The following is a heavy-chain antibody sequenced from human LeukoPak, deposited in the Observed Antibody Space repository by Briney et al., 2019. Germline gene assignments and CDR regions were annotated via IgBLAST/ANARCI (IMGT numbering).Heavy chain of an antibody. V-gene: IGHV1-46*01. D-gene: IGHD1/OR15-1a*01. Sequence: ASVKVSCKASGYTFTSYYMHWVRQAPGQGLEWMGIINPSGGSTSYAQKFQGRVTMTRDTSTSTVYMELSSLRSEDTAAYYCARENWNNYWFDPWGQGTLVTVSS. CDR3: ARENWNNYWFDP. J-gene: IGHJ5*02. CDR1: GYTFTSYY. CDR2: INPSGGST.